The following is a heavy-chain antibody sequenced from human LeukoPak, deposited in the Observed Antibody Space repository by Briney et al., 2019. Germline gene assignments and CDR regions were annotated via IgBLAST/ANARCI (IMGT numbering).Heavy chain of an antibody. Sequence: GGSLRLSCAASGFTFDDYAMHWVRQAPGKGLEWVSLISGDGGSTYYADSVKGRFTISRDNSKNSLYLQMNSLRTEDTALYYCAKGRFDYYDSSGYSGPLDYWGQGTLVTVSS. J-gene: IGHJ4*02. V-gene: IGHV3-43*02. CDR3: AKGRFDYYDSSGYSGPLDY. CDR1: GFTFDDYA. D-gene: IGHD3-22*01. CDR2: ISGDGGST.